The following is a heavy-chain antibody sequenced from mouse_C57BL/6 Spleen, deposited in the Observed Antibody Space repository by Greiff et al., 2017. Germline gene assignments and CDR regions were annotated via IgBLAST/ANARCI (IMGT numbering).Heavy chain of an antibody. V-gene: IGHV1-82*01. J-gene: IGHJ2*01. CDR1: GYAFSSSW. D-gene: IGHD1-1*01. CDR3: ARSHYGPYYFDY. Sequence: QVQLQQSGPELVKPGASVKISCKASGYAFSSSWMNWVKQRPGKGLEWIGRIYPGDGDTNYNGKFKGKATLTADKSSSTAYMQLSSLTSEDSAVYFCARSHYGPYYFDYWGQGTTLTVSS. CDR2: IYPGDGDT.